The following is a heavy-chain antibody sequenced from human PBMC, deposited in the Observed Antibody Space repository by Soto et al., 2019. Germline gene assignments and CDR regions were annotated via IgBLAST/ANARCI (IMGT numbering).Heavy chain of an antibody. D-gene: IGHD2-15*01. Sequence: NPGGSLRLSCAGSGFTFGDSYMSWIHQAPGKGLEWLSYISPGSRYPAYADSVKGRFTISRDNAKRSLYLQMMSLTAEDTAIYYCVRGGGGGLFDPWGQGTMVTVSS. J-gene: IGHJ5*02. CDR1: GFTFGDSY. V-gene: IGHV3-11*06. CDR3: VRGGGGGLFDP. CDR2: ISPGSRYP.